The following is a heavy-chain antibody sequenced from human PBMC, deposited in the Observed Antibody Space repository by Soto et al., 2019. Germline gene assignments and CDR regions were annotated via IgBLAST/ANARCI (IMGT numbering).Heavy chain of an antibody. J-gene: IGHJ6*02. CDR2: ISGSGGST. CDR3: AKPSRPETSYCSGGSCYDPYYYYGMDV. D-gene: IGHD2-15*01. V-gene: IGHV3-23*01. Sequence: GGSLRLSCAASGFTFSSYAMSWVRQAPGKGLEWVSAISGSGGSTYYADSVKGRFTISKDNCKNTRELKMNSLRAEDMAVYDWAKPSRPETSYCSGGSCYDPYYYYGMDVWGQGTTVTVSS. CDR1: GFTFSSYA.